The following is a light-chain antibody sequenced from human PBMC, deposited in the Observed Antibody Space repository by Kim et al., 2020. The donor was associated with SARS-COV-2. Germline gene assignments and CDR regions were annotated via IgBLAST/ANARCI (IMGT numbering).Light chain of an antibody. V-gene: IGLV3-1*01. CDR1: KLGDKY. CDR3: QAWDSSIDVV. Sequence: SYELTQPPSVSVSPGQTASITCSGDKLGDKYACWYQQKPGQSPVLVIYQDSKRPSGIPERFSGSNSGNTATLTISGIQAMDEADYYCQAWDSSIDVVFGGGTQLTVL. CDR2: QDS. J-gene: IGLJ2*01.